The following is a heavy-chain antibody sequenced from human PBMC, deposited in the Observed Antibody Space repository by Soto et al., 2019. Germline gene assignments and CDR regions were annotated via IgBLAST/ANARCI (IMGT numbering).Heavy chain of an antibody. CDR1: DGSVNTGNYY. CDR2: IYYIGTT. D-gene: IGHD3-16*01. CDR3: AREEKQLSRYGGDFDY. J-gene: IGHJ4*02. V-gene: IGHV4-61*01. Sequence: QVQLQESGPGLVKPSDTLSLTCSVSDGSVNTGNYYWSWIRQPPGKGLEWIGHIYYIGTTNYNPSLKSRVTISVDTSKNQFSLKVTSVTAADTAVYFCAREEKQLSRYGGDFDYWGQGILVTVAS.